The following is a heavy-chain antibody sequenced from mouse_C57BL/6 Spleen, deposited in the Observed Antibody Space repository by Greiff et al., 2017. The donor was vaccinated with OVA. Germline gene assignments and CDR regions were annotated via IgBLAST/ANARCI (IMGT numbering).Heavy chain of an antibody. CDR3: AIRYFDV. Sequence: EVKLMESGGGLVKPGGSLKLSCAASGFTFSDYEMHWVRQAPEKGLEWVAYISSGSSTIYYADTVKGRFTISRDNAKNTLFLQMTSLRSEDTAMYYCAIRYFDVWGTGTTVTVSS. CDR2: ISSGSSTI. V-gene: IGHV5-17*01. CDR1: GFTFSDYE. J-gene: IGHJ1*03.